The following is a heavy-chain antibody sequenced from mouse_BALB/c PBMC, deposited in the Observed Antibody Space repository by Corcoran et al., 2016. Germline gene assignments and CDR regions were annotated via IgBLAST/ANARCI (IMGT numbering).Heavy chain of an antibody. CDR1: GFNIKDTY. CDR2: IDPANGNT. J-gene: IGHJ2*01. D-gene: IGHD1-1*01. CDR3: GSSCEGNYVVY. V-gene: IGHV14-3*02. Sequence: EVQLQQSGAELVKPGASVKLSCTASGFNIKDTYMHWVKQRPEQGLEWIGRIDPANGNTKYDPKFQGKATMTADTSSNTVYLQLSSLTSETTAFYYSGSSCEGNYVVYWGQGTTLTVSS.